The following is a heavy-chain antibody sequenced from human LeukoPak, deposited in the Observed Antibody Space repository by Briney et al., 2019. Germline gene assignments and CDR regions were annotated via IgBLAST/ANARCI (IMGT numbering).Heavy chain of an antibody. J-gene: IGHJ4*02. D-gene: IGHD5-18*01. V-gene: IGHV3-30*03. CDR3: ARDRWGYSYGGY. CDR1: AFTFSSYG. Sequence: GGSLRLSCAASAFTFSSYGMHWVRQAPGKGLEWVALISYDGSDKDYAKSVKGRFTISRDNSKNTLYLQMNSLRAEDTAVYYCARDRWGYSYGGYWGQETLVTVSS. CDR2: ISYDGSDK.